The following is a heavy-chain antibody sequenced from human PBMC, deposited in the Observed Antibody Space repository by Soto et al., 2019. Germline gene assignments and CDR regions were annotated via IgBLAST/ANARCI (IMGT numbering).Heavy chain of an antibody. CDR2: ISTYNGNI. J-gene: IGHJ4*02. D-gene: IGHD1-7*01. CDR3: AGDASNWNYGYFNY. Sequence: QVLLVQSGAEVKKPGASVKVSCKASGYTFISYGIAWVRQAPGQGLEWMGWISTYNGNIKYAQKLQGRVTMTTDTTTSTSYMELRSLRSDDTAVYYCAGDASNWNYGYFNYWGQGTLVSVSS. CDR1: GYTFISYG. V-gene: IGHV1-18*01.